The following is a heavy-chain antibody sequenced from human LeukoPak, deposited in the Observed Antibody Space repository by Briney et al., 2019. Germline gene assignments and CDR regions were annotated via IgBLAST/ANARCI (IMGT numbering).Heavy chain of an antibody. V-gene: IGHV4-61*02. Sequence: PSETLSLTCTVSGDSISSGDYYWSWIRQPAGKGLEWIGRISSSGSTNYNPSLKSRVTISVDTSKNQFSLKLSSVTAADTAVYYCARVMNGYSSSWYVNYFDYWGQGTLVTVSS. CDR2: ISSSGST. D-gene: IGHD6-13*01. J-gene: IGHJ4*02. CDR1: GDSISSGDYY. CDR3: ARVMNGYSSSWYVNYFDY.